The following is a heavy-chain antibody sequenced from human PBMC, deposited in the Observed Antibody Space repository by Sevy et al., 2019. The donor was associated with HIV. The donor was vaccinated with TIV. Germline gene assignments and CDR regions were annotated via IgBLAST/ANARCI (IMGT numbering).Heavy chain of an antibody. CDR2: INHTGDK. Sequence: SETLSLTCAVYGGSFSTYSWSWIRQPPGKGLEWIGEINHTGDKNYNPSLESRVTISVDTSKNQFSLKLSSVTAADTAVYYCARSTGGGNFDYWGQGTLVTVSS. CDR3: ARSTGGGNFDY. J-gene: IGHJ4*02. V-gene: IGHV4-34*01. CDR1: GGSFSTYS. D-gene: IGHD2-15*01.